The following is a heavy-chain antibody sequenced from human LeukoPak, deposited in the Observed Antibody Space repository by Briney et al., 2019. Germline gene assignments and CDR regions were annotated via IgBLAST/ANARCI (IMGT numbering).Heavy chain of an antibody. D-gene: IGHD3-9*01. CDR1: GFTFSSYA. Sequence: GGSLRLSCAASGFTFSSYAMSWVRQAAGKGLEWVSAISVSGVDTYYAGSVKGRFTISRDNSKNTLYLQMNSLRAEDTAVYYCASELRYFDWFTGGARYNWFDPWGQGTLVTVSS. J-gene: IGHJ5*02. CDR2: ISVSGVDT. CDR3: ASELRYFDWFTGGARYNWFDP. V-gene: IGHV3-23*01.